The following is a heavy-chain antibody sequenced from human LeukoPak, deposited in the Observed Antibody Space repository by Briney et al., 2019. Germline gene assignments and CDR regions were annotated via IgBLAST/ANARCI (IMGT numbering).Heavy chain of an antibody. Sequence: GESLKISCAATGFTFSTYGMHWVRQAPGKGLEWVAVISYDGNNKYYAESVKGRFTISRDSSKNTLYLQMNSLRAEDTAVYYCAKEQHSEYFQYWGQGTLVTVSS. CDR2: ISYDGNNK. CDR1: GFTFSTYG. D-gene: IGHD6-13*01. J-gene: IGHJ1*01. CDR3: AKEQHSEYFQY. V-gene: IGHV3-30*18.